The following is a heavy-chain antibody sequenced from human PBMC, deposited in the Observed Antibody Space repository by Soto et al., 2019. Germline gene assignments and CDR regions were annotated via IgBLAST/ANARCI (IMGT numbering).Heavy chain of an antibody. CDR3: AKRGAGGWFDP. J-gene: IGHJ5*02. Sequence: EVQLLESGGGLVQPGGSLRLSCAASGFTFSSYAMSWVRQAPGKGLEWVSVISGSGDSTYYADSVKGRFTISRDNSKTTLYLQMNSLRAEDTAVYYCAKRGAGGWFDPWGQGTLVTVSS. D-gene: IGHD3-10*01. CDR1: GFTFSSYA. CDR2: ISGSGDST. V-gene: IGHV3-23*01.